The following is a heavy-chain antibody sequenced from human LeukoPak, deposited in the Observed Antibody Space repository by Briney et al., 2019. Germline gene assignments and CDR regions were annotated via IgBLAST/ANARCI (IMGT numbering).Heavy chain of an antibody. J-gene: IGHJ4*02. Sequence: SETLSLTCAVSGGSMSSFHWSWIRQPPGKGLECIGYIYYTGSTNYSPSLKSRVTISVDTSKSQFSLKLSSVTAADTAVYYCGRRRDSSGYYSDYWGQGTLVTVSS. CDR3: GRRRDSSGYYSDY. CDR2: IYYTGST. V-gene: IGHV4-59*08. CDR1: GGSMSSFH. D-gene: IGHD3-22*01.